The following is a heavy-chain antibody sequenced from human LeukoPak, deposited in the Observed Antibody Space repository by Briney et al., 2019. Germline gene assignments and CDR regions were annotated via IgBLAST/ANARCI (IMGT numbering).Heavy chain of an antibody. CDR1: GFTFSSYA. CDR2: ISGSGDST. J-gene: IGHJ1*01. V-gene: IGHV3-23*01. D-gene: IGHD2-21*02. Sequence: GGSLRLSCAASGFTFSSYAINWVRQAPGKGLEWVSTISGSGDSTYYADSVRGRFTISRDNSKNTLYLQMNSLRVEDTAVYYCTSWGDTTAEYFQRWGQGTLVTVSS. CDR3: TSWGDTTAEYFQR.